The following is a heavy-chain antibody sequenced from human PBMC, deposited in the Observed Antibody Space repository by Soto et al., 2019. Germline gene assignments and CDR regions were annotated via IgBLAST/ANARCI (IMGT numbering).Heavy chain of an antibody. CDR2: ISSSSSYT. J-gene: IGHJ4*02. D-gene: IGHD3-9*01. V-gene: IGHV3-11*06. CDR3: ARAVYDILTGYKPFDY. Sequence: GGSLRLSCAASGFTFSDYYMSWIRQAPGKGLEWVSYISSSSSYTNYADSAKGRFTISRDNAKNSLYLQMNSLRAEDTAVYYCARAVYDILTGYKPFDYWGQGTLVTVSS. CDR1: GFTFSDYY.